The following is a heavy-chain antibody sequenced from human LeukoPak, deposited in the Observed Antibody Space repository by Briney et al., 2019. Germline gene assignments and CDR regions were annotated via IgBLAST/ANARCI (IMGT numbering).Heavy chain of an antibody. D-gene: IGHD1-26*01. CDR2: IRSDGYHT. CDR3: AKPSGSGVDY. CDR1: GFTFSGYS. J-gene: IGHJ4*02. Sequence: GGSLRLSCAASGFTFSGYSMNWVRQAPGKGLEWVAFIRSDGYHTYYTDSVKGRFIITRDNFKNTLYLQMNSLRLEDMAVYYCAKPSGSGVDYWGRGTRVTVSS. V-gene: IGHV3-30*02.